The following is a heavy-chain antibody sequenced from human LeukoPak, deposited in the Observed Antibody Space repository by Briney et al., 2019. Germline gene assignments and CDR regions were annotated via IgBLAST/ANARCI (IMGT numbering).Heavy chain of an antibody. CDR3: ARVFEGYCSGGSCYSWDY. J-gene: IGHJ4*02. V-gene: IGHV1-2*02. CDR2: INPHSGGT. D-gene: IGHD2-15*01. CDR1: GYTFTGYY. Sequence: ASVKVSCKASGYTFTGYYMHWVRQAPGQGLEWMGWINPHSGGTNYAQMFQGRVTMTRDTSISTAYMELSRLRSDDTAVYYCARVFEGYCSGGSCYSWDYWGQGTLVTVSS.